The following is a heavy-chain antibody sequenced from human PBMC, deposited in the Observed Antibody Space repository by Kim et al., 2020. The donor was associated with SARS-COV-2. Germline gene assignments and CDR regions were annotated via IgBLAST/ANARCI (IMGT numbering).Heavy chain of an antibody. D-gene: IGHD6-19*01. V-gene: IGHV4-39*07. J-gene: IGHJ3*02. CDR3: ARDGSEQWLVRGAFDI. Sequence: SLKSRGTISVDTSKNQFSLKLSSVTAADTAVYYCARDGSEQWLVRGAFDIWGQGTMVTVSS.